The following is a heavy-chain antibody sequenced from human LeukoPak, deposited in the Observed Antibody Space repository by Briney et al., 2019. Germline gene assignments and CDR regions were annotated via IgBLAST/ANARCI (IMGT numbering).Heavy chain of an antibody. J-gene: IGHJ6*02. Sequence: ASVTVSCKASGYTFTSYGISWVRQAPGQGLEWMGWISAYNGNTNYAQKLQGRVTMTTDTSTSTAYMELRSLRSDDTAVYYCARDSRYYDFWSAYLSNYYYYYGMDVWGQGTTVTVSS. D-gene: IGHD3-3*01. CDR2: ISAYNGNT. CDR3: ARDSRYYDFWSAYLSNYYYYYGMDV. V-gene: IGHV1-18*01. CDR1: GYTFTSYG.